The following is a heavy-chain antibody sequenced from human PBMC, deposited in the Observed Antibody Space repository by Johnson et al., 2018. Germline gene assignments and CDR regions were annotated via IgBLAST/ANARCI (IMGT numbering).Heavy chain of an antibody. CDR1: GYTFTSYD. CDR2: MNTNRGNT. V-gene: IGHV1-8*01. CDR3: ARGSSGSYFYYYYMDV. Sequence: QLVESGAEVKTPGASVKVSCTAYGYTFTSYDIHWVRQAPRQGLEGMGWMNTNRGNTGYAQTVQDRHTMTRDTSISTAYMELSSLRSGDTAVYYCARGSSGSYFYYYYMDVWGKGTTVTVSS. D-gene: IGHD1-26*01. J-gene: IGHJ6*03.